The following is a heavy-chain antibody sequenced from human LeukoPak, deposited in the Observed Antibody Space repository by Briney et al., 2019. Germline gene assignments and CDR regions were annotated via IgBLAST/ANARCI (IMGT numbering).Heavy chain of an antibody. CDR2: INPNRGGT. CDR3: ARQASSAWYPDH. Sequence: ASVKVSCKASGYTFTGYYIQWVRQAPGQGLEWMGWINPNRGGTNYAQKLQGRVTMTRDTSVTTAYMELSRLTSDDTAVYYCARQASSAWYPDHWGQGTLVTVSS. D-gene: IGHD6-19*01. CDR1: GYTFTGYY. V-gene: IGHV1-2*02. J-gene: IGHJ4*02.